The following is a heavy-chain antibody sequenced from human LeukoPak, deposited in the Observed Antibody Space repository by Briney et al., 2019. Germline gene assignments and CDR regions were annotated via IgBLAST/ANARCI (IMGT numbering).Heavy chain of an antibody. Sequence: PGGSLRLSCAASGFTFSSYSMNWVRQAPGKGLEWVSYISSSSSTIYYADSVKGRFTISRDNAKNSLYLQMNSLRAEDTAVYYCAKDQDYDNSLPGYWGQGTLVTVSS. CDR3: AKDQDYDNSLPGY. CDR1: GFTFSSYS. D-gene: IGHD3-9*01. J-gene: IGHJ4*02. V-gene: IGHV3-48*01. CDR2: ISSSSSTI.